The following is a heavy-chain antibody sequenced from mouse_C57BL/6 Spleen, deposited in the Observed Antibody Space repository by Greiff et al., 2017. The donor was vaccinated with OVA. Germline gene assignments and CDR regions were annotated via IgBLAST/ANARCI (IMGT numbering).Heavy chain of an antibody. V-gene: IGHV1-69*01. CDR1: GYTFTSYW. CDR3: ARGGSFLAY. CDR2: IDPSDSYT. J-gene: IGHJ3*01. Sequence: QVQLQQPGAELVMPGASVKLSCKASGYTFTSYWMHWVKQRPGQGLEWIGEIDPSDSYTNYNQKFKGKSTLTVDKSSSTAYMQLSSLTSEDSAVYYCARGGSFLAYWGQGTLVTVSA.